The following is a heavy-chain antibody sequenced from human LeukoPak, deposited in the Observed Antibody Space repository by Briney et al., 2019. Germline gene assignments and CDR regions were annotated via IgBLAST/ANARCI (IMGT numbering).Heavy chain of an antibody. Sequence: TGGSLRLSCAASGFTFSSYAMSWVRQAPGRGLEWVSAISGSGGSTYYADSVKGRFTISRDNSKNTLYLQMNSLRAEDTAVYYCAKDRSPLRYFDWPYYFDYWGQGTLVTVSS. J-gene: IGHJ4*02. V-gene: IGHV3-23*01. CDR1: GFTFSSYA. CDR2: ISGSGGST. D-gene: IGHD3-9*01. CDR3: AKDRSPLRYFDWPYYFDY.